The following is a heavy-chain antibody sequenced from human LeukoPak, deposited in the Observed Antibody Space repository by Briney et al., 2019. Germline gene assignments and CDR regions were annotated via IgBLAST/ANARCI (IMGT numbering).Heavy chain of an antibody. CDR2: IWYDGSNK. D-gene: IGHD2-2*01. J-gene: IGHJ4*02. CDR3: ARDPADCSSTSCSAECYFDY. Sequence: PGRSLRLSCAASGFTFSSYGMHWVRQAPGKGLEWVAVIWYDGSNKYYADSVEGRFTISRDNSKNTLYLQMNSLRAEDTAVYYCARDPADCSSTSCSAECYFDYWGQGTLVTVSS. CDR1: GFTFSSYG. V-gene: IGHV3-33*01.